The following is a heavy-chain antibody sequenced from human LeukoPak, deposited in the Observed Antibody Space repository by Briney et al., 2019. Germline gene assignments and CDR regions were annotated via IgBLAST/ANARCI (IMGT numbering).Heavy chain of an antibody. CDR2: ISYDGSNK. V-gene: IGHV3-30*18. D-gene: IGHD3-3*01. J-gene: IGHJ4*02. CDR3: AKDSYDFWSGHNDY. Sequence: GGSLRLSCAVSGFTFCSYGMHWVRQAPGKGLEWVAVISYDGSNKYYADSVKGRFTISRDNSKNTLYLQMNSLRAEDTAVYYCAKDSYDFWSGHNDYCGQGTLVTVSS. CDR1: GFTFCSYG.